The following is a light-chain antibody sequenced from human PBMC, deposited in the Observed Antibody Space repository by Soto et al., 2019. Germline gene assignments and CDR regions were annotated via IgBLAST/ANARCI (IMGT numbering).Light chain of an antibody. CDR1: QSVSSSY. CDR3: HQYGSSPYT. CDR2: GAS. Sequence: EIVLTQSPGTLSLSPGERATLSCRASQSVSSSYLAWYQQKPGQAPRLLIYGASSRATGIPDRFSGSGSGTDFTLTISRLEPEDFAVYYCHQYGSSPYTFGQGNKLEIE. J-gene: IGKJ2*01. V-gene: IGKV3-20*01.